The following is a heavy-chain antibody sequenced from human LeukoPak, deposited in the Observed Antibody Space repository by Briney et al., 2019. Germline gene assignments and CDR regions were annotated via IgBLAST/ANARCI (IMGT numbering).Heavy chain of an antibody. CDR1: GGSFSGYY. CDR3: ARRGGASEVRWTYYYYYYMDV. D-gene: IGHD3-16*01. CDR2: INHSGST. Sequence: SETLSLTCGVYGGSFSGYYWSWIRQPPGKGRDGMGEINHSGSTNYNPSLKSRVTISVDTSKNQFSLKLSSVTAADTAVYYCARRGGASEVRWTYYYYYYMDVWGKGNTVTVSS. J-gene: IGHJ6*03. V-gene: IGHV4-34*01.